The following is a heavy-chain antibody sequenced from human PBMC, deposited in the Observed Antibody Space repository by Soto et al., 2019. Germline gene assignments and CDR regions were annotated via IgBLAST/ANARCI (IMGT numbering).Heavy chain of an antibody. V-gene: IGHV5-51*01. Sequence: ESLNISCQGSGYSFANYWIAWVRQMPGKGLEWVGVIYPGDSDTRYSPSFRSQVTISAENYISHVYLQWSSLKDSDTAMYYCARNRLRQYYYGMDVWGQGNTV. D-gene: IGHD3-10*01. CDR2: IYPGDSDT. J-gene: IGHJ6*02. CDR1: GYSFANYW. CDR3: ARNRLRQYYYGMDV.